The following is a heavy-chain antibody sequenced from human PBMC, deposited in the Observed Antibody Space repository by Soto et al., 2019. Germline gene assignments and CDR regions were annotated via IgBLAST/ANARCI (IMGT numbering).Heavy chain of an antibody. CDR3: ATAIIAAAGSPALPGDY. D-gene: IGHD6-13*01. Sequence: ASVKVSCKASGYTFTSYGISWVRQAPGQGLEWMGWISAYNGNTNYAQKLQGRVTMTTDTSTSTAYMELRSLRSDDTAVYYCATAIIAAAGSPALPGDYWGQGTLVTVSS. J-gene: IGHJ4*02. CDR1: GYTFTSYG. CDR2: ISAYNGNT. V-gene: IGHV1-18*01.